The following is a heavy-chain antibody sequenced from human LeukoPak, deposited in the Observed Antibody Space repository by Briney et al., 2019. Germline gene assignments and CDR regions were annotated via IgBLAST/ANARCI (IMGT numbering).Heavy chain of an antibody. J-gene: IGHJ5*02. CDR2: IYYSGST. CDR1: GGSISSYY. CDR3: ASRRFGEEYNWFDP. V-gene: IGHV4-59*01. D-gene: IGHD3-10*01. Sequence: SETPSLTCTVSGGSISSYYWSWIRQPPGKGLEWIGYIYYSGSTNYNPSLKSRVTISVDTSKNQFSLKLSSVTAADTAVYYCASRRFGEEYNWFDPWGQGTLVTVSS.